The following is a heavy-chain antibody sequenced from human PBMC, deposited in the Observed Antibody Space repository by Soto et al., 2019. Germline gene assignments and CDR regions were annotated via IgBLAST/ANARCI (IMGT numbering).Heavy chain of an antibody. D-gene: IGHD2-15*01. V-gene: IGHV3-13*01. CDR3: AREPPVTTSGPAGMDV. CDR2: IGPSGDT. Sequence: PGGSLRLSCAASGFTFSNYALHWVRQVTGTGLEWVSSIGPSGDTYYPDSVKGRFTISRENAKNSLYLQMNSLRAGDTAVYYCAREPPVTTSGPAGMDVWGQGTTVTVSS. CDR1: GFTFSNYA. J-gene: IGHJ6*02.